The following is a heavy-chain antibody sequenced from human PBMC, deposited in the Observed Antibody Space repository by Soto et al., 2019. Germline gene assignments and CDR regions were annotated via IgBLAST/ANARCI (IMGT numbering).Heavy chain of an antibody. CDR3: ARGGVAYTSGWGIDY. D-gene: IGHD6-19*01. CDR2: ISSSGDTI. Sequence: QVQLVESGGGLVXXXXSLRLSCAASGFTFSDYYMNWIRQAPGKGLEWVSYISSSGDTIYYADSVKGRFTMSRDNAKNSMCVQMDSLRAEDTAVYYCARGGVAYTSGWGIDYWGQGTLVTVSS. V-gene: IGHV3-11*01. CDR1: GFTFSDYY. J-gene: IGHJ4*02.